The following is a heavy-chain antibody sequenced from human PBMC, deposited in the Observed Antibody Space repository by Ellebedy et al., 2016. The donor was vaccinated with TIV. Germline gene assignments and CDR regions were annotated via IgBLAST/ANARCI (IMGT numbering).Heavy chain of an antibody. D-gene: IGHD4-17*01. Sequence: SETLSLTXTVSGGSISSSSYYWGWIRQPPGKGLEWIGSIYYSGSTYYNPSLKSRVTISVDTSKNQFSLKLSSVTAADTAVYYCARDLFPAVYGDYAARYFDLWGRGTLVTVSS. V-gene: IGHV4-39*07. CDR3: ARDLFPAVYGDYAARYFDL. CDR2: IYYSGST. CDR1: GGSISSSSYY. J-gene: IGHJ2*01.